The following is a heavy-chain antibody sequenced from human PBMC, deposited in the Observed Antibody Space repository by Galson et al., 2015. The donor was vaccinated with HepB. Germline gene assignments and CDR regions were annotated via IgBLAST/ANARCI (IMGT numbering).Heavy chain of an antibody. D-gene: IGHD6-13*01. CDR1: GGTFSSYA. Sequence: SCKASGGTFSSYAISWVRQAPGQGLEWMGGITPIFGTANYAQKFQGRVTITADESTSTAYMELSSLRSEDTAVYYCAREGIAAAANPMDDWGQGTQVTVSS. CDR2: ITPIFGTA. J-gene: IGHJ4*02. V-gene: IGHV1-69*01. CDR3: AREGIAAAANPMDD.